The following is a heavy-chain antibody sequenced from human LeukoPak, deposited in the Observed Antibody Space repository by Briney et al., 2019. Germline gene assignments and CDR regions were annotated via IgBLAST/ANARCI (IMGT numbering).Heavy chain of an antibody. V-gene: IGHV4-39*01. CDR2: VYYNGPA. J-gene: IGHJ4*02. CDR3: ARHSTRGGFGGFIVRVIDY. CDR1: GGSISSRSSY. Sequence: SETLSLTCSVSGGSISSRSSYWGWVRQSPGKGLEWIGSVYYNGPAYYNPSLMGRVTISRDTSKNQFSLKLSSVTAADTAVYFCARHSTRGGFGGFIVRVIDYWGQGTLVTVSS. D-gene: IGHD3-16*02.